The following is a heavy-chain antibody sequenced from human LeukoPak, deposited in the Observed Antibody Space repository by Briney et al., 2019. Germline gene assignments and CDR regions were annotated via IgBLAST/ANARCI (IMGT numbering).Heavy chain of an antibody. Sequence: SVKVSCKASGGTFSSYAISWVRQAPGQGLEWMGGIIPIFGTANYAQKFQGRVTITADKSASTAYMELSSLRPEDTAVYYCARDGGQIRYFDWLLIPRDYYYYGMDVWGKGTTVTVSS. D-gene: IGHD3-9*01. CDR1: GGTFSSYA. CDR2: IIPIFGTA. V-gene: IGHV1-69*06. CDR3: ARDGGQIRYFDWLLIPRDYYYYGMDV. J-gene: IGHJ6*04.